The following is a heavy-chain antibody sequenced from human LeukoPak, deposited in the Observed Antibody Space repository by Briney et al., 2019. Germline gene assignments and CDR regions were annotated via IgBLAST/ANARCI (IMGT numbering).Heavy chain of an antibody. V-gene: IGHV1-18*01. D-gene: IGHD6-13*01. J-gene: IGHJ4*02. CDR2: ISVYNGNT. CDR3: ARDGEAAGQKFTDY. CDR1: GYTFTSYG. Sequence: ASVKVSCKASGYTFTSYGITWVRPAPGQGLEWMGWISVYNGNTNYAQKLQGRVTMTTDTSTSTAYMELRSLRSDDTAIYYCARDGEAAGQKFTDYWGQGTLVTVSS.